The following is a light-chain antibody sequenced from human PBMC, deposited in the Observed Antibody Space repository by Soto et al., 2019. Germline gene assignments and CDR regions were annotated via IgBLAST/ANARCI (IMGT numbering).Light chain of an antibody. J-gene: IGLJ3*02. CDR3: RSFTNSKPWV. Sequence: QSVLTQPASVSGSPGQSITISCTGTSSDVGGYNYVSWYQQHPGKAPKLMILEVNNRPSGVSNRFSGSKSGNTASLTISGLQAEDEADYYCRSFTNSKPWVFGGGTKVTVL. V-gene: IGLV2-14*01. CDR1: SSDVGGYNY. CDR2: EVN.